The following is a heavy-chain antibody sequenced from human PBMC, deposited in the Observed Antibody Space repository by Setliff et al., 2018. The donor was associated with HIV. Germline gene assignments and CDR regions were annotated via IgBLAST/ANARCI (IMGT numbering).Heavy chain of an antibody. V-gene: IGHV4-31*03. J-gene: IGHJ5*02. CDR1: GGSIGSGGYY. D-gene: IGHD3-22*01. Sequence: PSETLSLTCTVSGGSIGSGGYYWSWTRQHPGKGLEWIGYIYYSGSTYYNPSFKRRLSISVDTSKNQFSLKLSSVTAADTAVYYCARSTYYFDSSGYKYNWFDPWGQGTRVTVSS. CDR3: ARSTYYFDSSGYKYNWFDP. CDR2: IYYSGST.